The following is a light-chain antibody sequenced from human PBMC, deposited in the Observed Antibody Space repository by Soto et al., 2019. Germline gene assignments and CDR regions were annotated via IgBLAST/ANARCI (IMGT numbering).Light chain of an antibody. CDR3: QQVNVYPST. J-gene: IGKJ4*01. CDR2: HAS. Sequence: EIVLTQSPATLSSSPGETATLSCRASQTVNSRLAWYQHKPGQAPRLPIYHASNRATGIPARFSGSGSGTDFTLTISSLQPEDFATYYCQQVNVYPSTFGGGTK. V-gene: IGKV3-11*01. CDR1: QTVNSR.